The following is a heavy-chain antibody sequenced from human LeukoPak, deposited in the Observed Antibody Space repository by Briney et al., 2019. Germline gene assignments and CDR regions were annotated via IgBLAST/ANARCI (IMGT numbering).Heavy chain of an antibody. Sequence: ASVKVSCKASGYTFTSYGVNWVRQAPGQRLEWMGWINAGNGNTKYSQKFQGRVTITRDTSASTAYMELSSLRSEDTAVYYCARGGIEDYYYDSSGRKAYFDYWGQGTLVTVSS. V-gene: IGHV1-3*01. D-gene: IGHD3-22*01. CDR3: ARGGIEDYYYDSSGRKAYFDY. J-gene: IGHJ4*02. CDR2: INAGNGNT. CDR1: GYTFTSYG.